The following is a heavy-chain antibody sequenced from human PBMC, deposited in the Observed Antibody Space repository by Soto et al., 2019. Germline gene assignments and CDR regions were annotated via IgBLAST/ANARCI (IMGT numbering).Heavy chain of an antibody. V-gene: IGHV1-8*01. Sequence: QVQLVQSGAEVKKPGASVKVSCKASGYIFTNYDINWVRQATGQGLEYLGWINPNSGNTGYVQKFKGRVTMTRNTSKKTAYMEVNSLRSEETAVYYCAGGNKYGDYSGWFDPWGQGTLVTVSS. CDR3: AGGNKYGDYSGWFDP. CDR1: GYIFTNYD. J-gene: IGHJ5*02. D-gene: IGHD4-17*01. CDR2: INPNSGNT.